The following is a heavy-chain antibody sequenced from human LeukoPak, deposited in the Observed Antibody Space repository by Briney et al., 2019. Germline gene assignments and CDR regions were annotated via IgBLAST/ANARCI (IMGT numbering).Heavy chain of an antibody. V-gene: IGHV1-69*13. CDR1: GGTFSSYA. J-gene: IGHJ6*03. CDR2: IITIFGTA. D-gene: IGHD1-26*01. CDR3: ARHRWELLKSYYYYYYMDV. Sequence: SVKVSCKASGGTFSSYAISWVRQAPGQGLEWMGGIITIFGTANYAQKFQGRVTITADESTSTAYMELSSLRSEDTAVYYCARHRWELLKSYYYYYYMDVWGKGTTVTVSS.